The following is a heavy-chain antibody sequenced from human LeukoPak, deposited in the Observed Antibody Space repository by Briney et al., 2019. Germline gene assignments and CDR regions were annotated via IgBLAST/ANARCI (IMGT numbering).Heavy chain of an antibody. D-gene: IGHD5-24*01. J-gene: IGHJ4*02. CDR3: ARRTMSAFDS. Sequence: GGSLRLSCTASGFTFRTYAMNWVRQAPGKGLEWLPGISGSGNGTYYADSVKGRFTISRDNSKNMVYLQMNSLTVEDAATYYCARRTMSAFDSWGQGTLLIVSS. CDR1: GFTFRTYA. V-gene: IGHV3-23*01. CDR2: ISGSGNGT.